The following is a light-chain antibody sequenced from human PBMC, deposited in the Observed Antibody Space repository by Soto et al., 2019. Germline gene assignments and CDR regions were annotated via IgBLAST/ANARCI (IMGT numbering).Light chain of an antibody. CDR1: QSVSSN. CDR3: QQYKNWPPLT. CDR2: GAS. J-gene: IGKJ4*01. V-gene: IGKV3-15*01. Sequence: ETVMTQSPATLSVSPGERATLSCRASQSVSSNLAWYQQKPGQAPMLLIYGASTRATGIPARFSGSGSGTDFTLTISSLQSEDFAVYFCQQYKNWPPLTFGGGTKVEIK.